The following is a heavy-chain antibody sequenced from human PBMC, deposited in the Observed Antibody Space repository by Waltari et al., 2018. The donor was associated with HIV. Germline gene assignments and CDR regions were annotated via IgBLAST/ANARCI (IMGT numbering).Heavy chain of an antibody. D-gene: IGHD4-17*01. CDR2: IYSDGRT. J-gene: IGHJ4*02. Sequence: EVQLVESGGDLIQPGGSLRLSCIASEFTVSNSYMSWVRQAPGKGLEWVSIIYSDGRTYYADSVKGRFTISRDNYKNTLYRQMNSLRVEDTAVYYCARDTYGGMGGVDSWGQGTLVTVSS. CDR3: ARDTYGGMGGVDS. V-gene: IGHV3-53*01. CDR1: EFTVSNSY.